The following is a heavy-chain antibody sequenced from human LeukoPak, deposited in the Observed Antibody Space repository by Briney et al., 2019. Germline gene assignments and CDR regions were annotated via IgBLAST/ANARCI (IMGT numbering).Heavy chain of an antibody. CDR1: GGSISSSSYY. J-gene: IGHJ5*02. V-gene: IGHV4-39*07. D-gene: IGHD3-22*01. Sequence: PSETLSLTCTVSGGSISSSSYYWGWIRQPPGKGLEWIGSIYYSGSTYYNPSLKSRVTISVDTSKNQLSLKLSSVTAADTAVYYCARDLVTMRWFDPWGQGTLVTVSS. CDR2: IYYSGST. CDR3: ARDLVTMRWFDP.